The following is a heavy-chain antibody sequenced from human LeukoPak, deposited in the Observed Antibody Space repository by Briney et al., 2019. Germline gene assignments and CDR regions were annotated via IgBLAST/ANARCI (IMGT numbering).Heavy chain of an antibody. J-gene: IGHJ6*03. Sequence: KSSETLSLTCTVSGGSISSYYWSWIRQPAGKGLEWIGRIYTSGSTNYNPSLKSRVTMSVDTSKNQFSLKLSSVTAADTAVYYCAREKLEDAFYYYMDVWGKGTTVTVSS. CDR3: AREKLEDAFYYYMDV. D-gene: IGHD6-6*01. CDR1: GGSISSYY. V-gene: IGHV4-4*07. CDR2: IYTSGST.